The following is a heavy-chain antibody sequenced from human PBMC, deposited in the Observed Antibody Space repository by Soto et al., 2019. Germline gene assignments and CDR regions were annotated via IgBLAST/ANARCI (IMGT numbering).Heavy chain of an antibody. CDR2: ISSSSSTI. J-gene: IGHJ5*02. V-gene: IGHV3-48*01. CDR3: ARHPDRIAQIGWFDP. D-gene: IGHD6-13*01. CDR1: GFTFSSYS. Sequence: GGSLRLSCAASGFTFSSYSMNWVRQAPGKGLEWVSYISSSSSTIYYADSVKGRFTISRDNAKNSLYLQMNSLRAEDTAVYYCARHPDRIAQIGWFDPWGQGTLVTVSS.